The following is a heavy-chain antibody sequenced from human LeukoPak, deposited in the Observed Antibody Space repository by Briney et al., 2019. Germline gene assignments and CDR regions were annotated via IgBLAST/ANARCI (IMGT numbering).Heavy chain of an antibody. CDR1: GFTFSDYY. Sequence: PGGSLRLSCAPSGFTFSDYYMSWIRQAPGEGLEWVSYISSSGSTIYYADSVKGRFTISRDNAKNSLYLQMNSLRAEDTAVYYCARAYDSSGYYSYYFDYWGQGTLVTVSS. CDR3: ARAYDSSGYYSYYFDY. D-gene: IGHD3-22*01. J-gene: IGHJ4*02. CDR2: ISSSGSTI. V-gene: IGHV3-11*04.